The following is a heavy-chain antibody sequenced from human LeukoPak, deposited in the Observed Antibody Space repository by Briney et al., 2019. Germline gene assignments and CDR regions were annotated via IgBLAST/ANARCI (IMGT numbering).Heavy chain of an antibody. CDR2: ISACNGNT. V-gene: IGHV1-18*01. D-gene: IGHD3-10*01. CDR1: GYTFTSYG. J-gene: IGHJ4*02. CDR3: ARDSRYYYGSSYFDY. Sequence: ASVKVSCKASGYTFTSYGISWVRQAPGQGLEWMGWISACNGNTNYAQKLQGRVTMTTDTSTSTAYMELRSLRSDDTAVYYCARDSRYYYGSSYFDYWGQGTLVTVSS.